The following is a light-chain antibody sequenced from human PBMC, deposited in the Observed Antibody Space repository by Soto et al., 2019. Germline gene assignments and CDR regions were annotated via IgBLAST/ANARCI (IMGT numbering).Light chain of an antibody. CDR3: STWDDSLNAYVV. CDR2: SND. Sequence: QSVLTQPPSASGTPGQRVTISCSGRSSNIGSNTVNWYQQLPGTAPKLLIYSNDQRPSGVPDRFSGSKSGTSASLAISGLQSEDEADYYCSTWDDSLNAYVVFGGGTKLTVL. J-gene: IGLJ2*01. CDR1: SSNIGSNT. V-gene: IGLV1-44*01.